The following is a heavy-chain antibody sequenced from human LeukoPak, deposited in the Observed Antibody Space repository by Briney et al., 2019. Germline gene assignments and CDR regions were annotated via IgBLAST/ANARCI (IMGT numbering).Heavy chain of an antibody. D-gene: IGHD3-22*01. CDR1: GFTFSSYV. J-gene: IGHJ4*02. Sequence: GGSLRLSCAASGFTFSSYVMSWVRQAPGKGLEWVSAVSGSGGSTYYADSVKGRFTISRDNSKNTLYMQMNSLRAEDTAVYYCAKSHDSSGSDYWGQGTLVTVSS. V-gene: IGHV3-23*01. CDR2: VSGSGGST. CDR3: AKSHDSSGSDY.